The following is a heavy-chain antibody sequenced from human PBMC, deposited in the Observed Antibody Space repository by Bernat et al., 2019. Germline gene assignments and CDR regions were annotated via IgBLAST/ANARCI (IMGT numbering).Heavy chain of an antibody. CDR1: GFTFSSYS. J-gene: IGHJ3*02. CDR2: ISRTSSTI. V-gene: IGHV3-48*01. D-gene: IGHD1-26*01. Sequence: EVQLVESGGALVQPGGSLRLSGAASGFTFSSYSMNWVRQAPGKGLEWVSYISRTSSTIYYAASVKGRFTISRDNAKNSLYLQMNSLRAEDTAVYYCARETGEWELGIWGQGTMVTVSS. CDR3: ARETGEWELGI.